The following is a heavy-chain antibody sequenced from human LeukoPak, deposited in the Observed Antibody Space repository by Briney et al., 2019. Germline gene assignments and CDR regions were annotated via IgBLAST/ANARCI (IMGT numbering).Heavy chain of an antibody. CDR2: IKQDGSEK. D-gene: IGHD2-15*01. J-gene: IGHJ6*03. CDR1: GFTFSSYW. Sequence: HPGGSLRLSCAASGFTFSSYWMSWVRQAPGKGLEWVANIKQDGSEKYYVDSVKGRFTISRDNAKNSLYLQMNSLRAEDTAVYYCARPGYCSGGSCYGGEDYYYYMDVWGKGTTVTISS. CDR3: ARPGYCSGGSCYGGEDYYYYMDV. V-gene: IGHV3-7*01.